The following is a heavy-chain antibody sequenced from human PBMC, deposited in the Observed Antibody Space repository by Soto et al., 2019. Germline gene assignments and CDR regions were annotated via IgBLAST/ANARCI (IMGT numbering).Heavy chain of an antibody. CDR2: VSVDGSLE. CDR3: ARRRAGSGYYFDH. Sequence: QVQLVESGGGVVQPGGSLRLSCVASGFTFSTYAIHWVRQAPGKGLEWVALVSVDGSLEYYADSVKGRSTVSRDNSKSTLSFQKNCPRPEDTAFYYCARRRAGSGYYFDHWGQGTLDTVSS. J-gene: IGHJ4*02. V-gene: IGHV3-30-3*01. CDR1: GFTFSTYA. D-gene: IGHD3-22*01.